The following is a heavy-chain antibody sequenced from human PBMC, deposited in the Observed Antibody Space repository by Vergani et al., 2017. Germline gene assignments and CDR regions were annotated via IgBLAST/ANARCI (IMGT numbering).Heavy chain of an antibody. CDR3: ARKLVVPAAREVNWFDP. J-gene: IGHJ5*02. D-gene: IGHD2-2*01. CDR1: GYSFTSYW. Sequence: EVQLVQSGAEVKKPGESLKISCKGSGYSFTSYWIGWVRQMPGKGLEWMGIIYPGDSDTRYSPSFQGQVTISADKSISTAYLQWSSLKASDTAVYYCARKLVVPAAREVNWFDPWGQGTLVTVSS. V-gene: IGHV5-51*01. CDR2: IYPGDSDT.